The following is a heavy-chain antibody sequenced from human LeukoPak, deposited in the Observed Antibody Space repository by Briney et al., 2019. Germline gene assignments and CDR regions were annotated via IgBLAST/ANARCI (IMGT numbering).Heavy chain of an antibody. J-gene: IGHJ4*02. CDR2: IIPIFGTA. D-gene: IGHD4-17*01. CDR3: ARGPPYGDYGYYFDY. CDR1: GGTFSSYA. V-gene: IGHV1-69*05. Sequence: ASVKVSCKASGGTFSSYAISWVRQAPGQGLEWMGGIIPIFGTANYAQKFQGRVTMTRNTSISTAYMELSSLRSEDTAVYYCARGPPYGDYGYYFDYWGQGTLVTVSS.